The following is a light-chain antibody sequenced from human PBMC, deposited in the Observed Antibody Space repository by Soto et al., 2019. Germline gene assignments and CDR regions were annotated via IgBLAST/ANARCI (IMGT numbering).Light chain of an antibody. V-gene: IGKV3-20*01. J-gene: IGKJ1*01. CDR3: QQYGDSSWT. CDR2: GAS. Sequence: EIVLTQSPGTLTLSQGDRATLSCRASQSVSSNYLAWYQQQKPGQAPRLLIYGASSRATGVPDRFSGSGSGTDFTLAISRLEPEDFVVYYCQQYGDSSWTFGQGTKVDIK. CDR1: QSVSSNY.